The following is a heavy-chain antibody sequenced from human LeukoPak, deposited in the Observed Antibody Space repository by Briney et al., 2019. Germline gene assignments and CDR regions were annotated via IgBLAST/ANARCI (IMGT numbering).Heavy chain of an antibody. D-gene: IGHD6-19*01. CDR3: ARAHSSGWYYMDV. J-gene: IGHJ6*03. CDR1: GFTFSGSG. CDR2: ISYGGINK. V-gene: IGHV3-30*03. Sequence: HPGGSLRLSCAASGFTFSGSGMHWVRQAPGKGLEWVAVISYGGINKYYADSLKGRFTISRDNSKNTLYLQMNSLRAEDTAVYYCARAHSSGWYYMDVWGKGTTVAVSS.